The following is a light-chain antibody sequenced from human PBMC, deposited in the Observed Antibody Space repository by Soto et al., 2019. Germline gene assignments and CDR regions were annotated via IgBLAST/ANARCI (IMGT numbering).Light chain of an antibody. CDR2: DDS. CDR3: RSYTSISAPGV. V-gene: IGLV2-14*01. Sequence: QSALTQPASVSGSPGQTITISCTGTSCDVGGYNYVSWYQQLPGKAPKLMIYDDSNRPSGVSNRFSGSKSGNTASLTISGLQAEDEAYYYWRSYTSISAPGVFGGGTKLTVL. CDR1: SCDVGGYNY. J-gene: IGLJ2*01.